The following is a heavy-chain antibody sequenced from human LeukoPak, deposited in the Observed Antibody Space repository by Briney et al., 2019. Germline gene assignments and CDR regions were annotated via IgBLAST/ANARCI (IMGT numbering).Heavy chain of an antibody. CDR3: ARYYYGSGSYYPNYYYYYMDV. V-gene: IGHV4-59*01. CDR1: GGSISSYY. D-gene: IGHD3-10*01. CDR2: IYYSGSA. Sequence: NPSETLSLTCTVSGGSISSYYWSWIRQPPGKGLEWIGYIYYSGSANYNPSLKSRVTISVDTSKNQFSLKLSSVTAADTAVYYCARYYYGSGSYYPNYYYYYMDVWGKGTTVTVSS. J-gene: IGHJ6*03.